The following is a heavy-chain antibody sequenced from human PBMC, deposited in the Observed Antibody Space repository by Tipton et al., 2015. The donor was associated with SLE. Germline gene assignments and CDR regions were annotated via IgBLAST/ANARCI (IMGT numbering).Heavy chain of an antibody. J-gene: IGHJ3*02. CDR1: GDSINSGGFY. CDR3: ARAQLDYGQRAFDI. Sequence: TLSLTCTASGDSINSGGFYWNWIRQLPGKGLEWIGYIYNGGNTFYNPSLQSRVTVSVDTSQNQFSLNMGSLTAADTAVYYCARAQLDYGQRAFDIWGHGTMVTVSS. CDR2: IYNGGNT. V-gene: IGHV4-31*03. D-gene: IGHD2-2*01.